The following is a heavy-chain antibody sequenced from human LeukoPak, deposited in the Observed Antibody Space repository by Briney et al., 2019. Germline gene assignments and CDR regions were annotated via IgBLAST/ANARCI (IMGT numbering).Heavy chain of an antibody. CDR1: GGSFSSPNYY. CDR3: ARVWMVGSTTFDY. V-gene: IGHV4-61*02. D-gene: IGHD2/OR15-2a*01. J-gene: IGHJ4*02. CDR2: IYTTGFT. Sequence: SETLSLTCTVSGGSFSSPNYYWSWIRQPAGKGLEWIGRIYTTGFTNYHPSLKSRVTISVDTSKNQFSLKLSSVTAADTAVYYCARVWMVGSTTFDYWGQGTLVTVSS.